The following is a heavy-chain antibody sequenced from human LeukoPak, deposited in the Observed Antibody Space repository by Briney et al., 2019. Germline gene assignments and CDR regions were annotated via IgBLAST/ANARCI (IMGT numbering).Heavy chain of an antibody. D-gene: IGHD1-26*01. J-gene: IGHJ3*02. Sequence: PGRSLRLSCAASGFTFSSYAMHWVRQAPGKGLEWVAVISYDGNNKYYADSVKGRFTISRDNSKNTLYLQMNSLRAEDTAVYYCARGRIVGAKGDAFDIWAKGQWSPSLQ. CDR2: ISYDGNNK. CDR1: GFTFSSYA. CDR3: ARGRIVGAKGDAFDI. V-gene: IGHV3-30-3*01.